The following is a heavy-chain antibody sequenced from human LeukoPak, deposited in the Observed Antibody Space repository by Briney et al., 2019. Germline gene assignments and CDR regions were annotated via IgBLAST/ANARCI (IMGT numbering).Heavy chain of an antibody. CDR3: ARVSPPASMKWEPRGGWFDP. D-gene: IGHD1-26*01. CDR1: GASISNGDYY. V-gene: IGHV4-30-4*08. J-gene: IGHJ5*02. Sequence: SETLSLTCTVSGASISNGDYYWAWIRQPPGRGLEWIGYIYFTGTTYYNPSLKSRLSISRDTSKNHFSLKLSSVTAADTAVYYCARVSPPASMKWEPRGGWFDPWGQGTLVTVSS. CDR2: IYFTGTT.